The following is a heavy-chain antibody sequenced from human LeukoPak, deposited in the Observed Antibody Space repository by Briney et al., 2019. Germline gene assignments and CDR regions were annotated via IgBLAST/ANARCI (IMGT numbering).Heavy chain of an antibody. CDR2: IFYSGST. V-gene: IGHV4-39*01. CDR3: ATSNSWHLFSHTWFDA. D-gene: IGHD6-13*01. J-gene: IGHJ5*02. Sequence: SETLSLTCTVSSGSISTSNYYWGWVRQPPGKALEWIGNIFYSGSTYYSPSLKSRVTISLDTSKNQFSLKLTSVTAADTAAYFCATSNSWHLFSHTWFDAWGQGLLVTVSS. CDR1: SGSISTSNYY.